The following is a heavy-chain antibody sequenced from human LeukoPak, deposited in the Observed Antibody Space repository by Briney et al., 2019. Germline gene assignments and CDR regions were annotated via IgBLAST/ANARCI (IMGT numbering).Heavy chain of an antibody. CDR1: GGSISSSSYY. Sequence: LSETLSLTCTVSGGSISSSSYYWGWIRQPPGKGLEWIGSIYYSGSTYYNPSLKSRVTISVDTSKNQFSLKLSSVTAADTAVYYCASEYRSHDAFDIWGQGTMVTVSS. CDR2: IYYSGST. J-gene: IGHJ3*02. D-gene: IGHD2-15*01. V-gene: IGHV4-39*07. CDR3: ASEYRSHDAFDI.